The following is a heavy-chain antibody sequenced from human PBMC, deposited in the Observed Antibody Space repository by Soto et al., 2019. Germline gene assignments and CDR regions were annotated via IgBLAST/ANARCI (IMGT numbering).Heavy chain of an antibody. CDR1: GFPFSKYW. CDR3: TRYAPGVAIDC. V-gene: IGHV3-74*01. J-gene: IGHJ4*02. CDR2: TNSDGSST. Sequence: GGSLRLSCAASGFPFSKYWMHWVRRAPGKGPVWLSHTNSDGSSTSYADSVKGRFTISRDNAKNTLYLQMNSLRAEDTAVYYWTRYAPGVAIDCWGRAILVTVSS. D-gene: IGHD2-2*01.